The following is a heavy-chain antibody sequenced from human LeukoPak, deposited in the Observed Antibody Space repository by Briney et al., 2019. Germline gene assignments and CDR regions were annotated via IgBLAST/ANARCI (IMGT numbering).Heavy chain of an antibody. Sequence: AGGSLRLSCAASGFTFSSYAMSWIRQPPGKGLEWIGEINHSGSTNYNPSLKSRVTISVDTSKNQFSLKLSSVTAADTAVYYCARVDTAMVTFNYWGQGTLVTVSS. J-gene: IGHJ4*02. CDR2: INHSGST. CDR1: GFTFSSYA. D-gene: IGHD5-18*01. V-gene: IGHV4-34*01. CDR3: ARVDTAMVTFNY.